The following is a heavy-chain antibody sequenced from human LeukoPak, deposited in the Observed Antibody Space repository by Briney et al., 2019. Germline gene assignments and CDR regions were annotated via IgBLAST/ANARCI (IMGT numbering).Heavy chain of an antibody. CDR2: IYLGDSDT. V-gene: IGHV5-51*01. CDR1: GYSFTSYW. D-gene: IGHD6-19*01. Sequence: GESLKISCKGSGYSFTSYWIGWVRQMPGKGLEWMGIIYLGDSDTRYSPSFQGQVTISADKSISTAYLQWSSLKASDTAMYYCARHRIAVAGHRNAFDIWGQGTMVTVSS. CDR3: ARHRIAVAGHRNAFDI. J-gene: IGHJ3*02.